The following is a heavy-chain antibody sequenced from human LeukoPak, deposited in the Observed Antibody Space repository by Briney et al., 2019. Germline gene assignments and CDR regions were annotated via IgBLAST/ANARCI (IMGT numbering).Heavy chain of an antibody. CDR1: GFTFSSYS. CDR3: ARDSTYYDYWSGYLY. V-gene: IGHV3-48*04. CDR2: ISSSSSTI. Sequence: PGGSLRLSCAASGFTFSSYSMNWVRQAPGKGLEWVSYISSSSSTIYYADSVEGRFTISRDNAKNSLYLQMNSLRAEDTAVYYCARDSTYYDYWSGYLYWGQGTLVTVSS. D-gene: IGHD3-3*01. J-gene: IGHJ4*02.